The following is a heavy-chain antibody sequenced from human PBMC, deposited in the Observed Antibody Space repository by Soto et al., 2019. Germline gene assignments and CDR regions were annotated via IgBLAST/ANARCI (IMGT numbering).Heavy chain of an antibody. Sequence: GESLKISCKGSGYSFTSYWIGWVRQMPGKGLEWMGIIYPGDSDTRYSPSFQGQVTISADKSNSTAYLQWSSLKASDTAMYYCAIAYDILTGYASGGMDVWGQGTTVTVSS. CDR1: GYSFTSYW. D-gene: IGHD3-9*01. CDR2: IYPGDSDT. V-gene: IGHV5-51*01. J-gene: IGHJ6*02. CDR3: AIAYDILTGYASGGMDV.